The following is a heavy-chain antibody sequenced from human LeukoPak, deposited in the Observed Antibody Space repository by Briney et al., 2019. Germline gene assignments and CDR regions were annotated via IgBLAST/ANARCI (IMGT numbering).Heavy chain of an antibody. CDR1: GGTSSSYA. CDR2: IIPIFGTA. J-gene: IGHJ4*02. CDR3: ARDPTRTDTAMVTPYFDY. Sequence: SVKVSCKASGGTSSSYAISWVRQAPGQGLEWMGGIIPIFGTANYAQKFQGRVTITADESTSTAYMELSSLRSEDTAVYYCARDPTRTDTAMVTPYFDYWGQGTLVTVSS. V-gene: IGHV1-69*13. D-gene: IGHD5-18*01.